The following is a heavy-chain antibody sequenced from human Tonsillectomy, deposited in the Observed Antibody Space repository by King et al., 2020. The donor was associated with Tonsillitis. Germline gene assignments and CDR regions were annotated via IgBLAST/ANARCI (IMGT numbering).Heavy chain of an antibody. CDR1: GGSISSSTYH. Sequence: LQLQESGPGLVKPSETLSLTCAVSGGSISSSTYHWGWIRQPPGKGLEWIGSMSFRGRTYHNPSLKRRVSISVNTSKNQFFLNLSSVTAADTAVYYCAGVYDVSGYNDRGAFDIWGQGTMVIVSS. D-gene: IGHD3-3*01. J-gene: IGHJ3*02. V-gene: IGHV4-39*01. CDR2: MSFRGRT. CDR3: AGVYDVSGYNDRGAFDI.